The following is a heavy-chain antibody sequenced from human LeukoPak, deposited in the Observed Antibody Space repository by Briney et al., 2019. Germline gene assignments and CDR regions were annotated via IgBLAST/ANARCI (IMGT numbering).Heavy chain of an antibody. J-gene: IGHJ4*02. V-gene: IGHV3-23*01. CDR3: AKVFPLDFWSGTYYFDY. Sequence: PGGSLRLSCAASGFTFSSYAMSWVRQAPGKGPEWVSAISGSGGSTYYADSVKGRFTISRDNSKNTLYLQMNSLRAEDTAVYYCAKVFPLDFWSGTYYFDYWGQGTLVTVSS. CDR1: GFTFSSYA. D-gene: IGHD3-3*01. CDR2: ISGSGGST.